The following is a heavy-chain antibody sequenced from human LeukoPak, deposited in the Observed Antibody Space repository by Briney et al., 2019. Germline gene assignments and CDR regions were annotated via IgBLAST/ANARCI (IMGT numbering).Heavy chain of an antibody. CDR1: GYTFTSYG. Sequence: ASVKVSCKASGYTFTSYGISWVRQAPGQALEWMGWISAYNGNTNYAQKLQGRVTMTTDTSKSTAYMELRSLRYDDTAVYYCALLPGLGGGNSGWFDPWGQGILVTVSS. CDR3: ALLPGLGGGNSGWFDP. J-gene: IGHJ5*02. CDR2: ISAYNGNT. D-gene: IGHD4-23*01. V-gene: IGHV1-18*04.